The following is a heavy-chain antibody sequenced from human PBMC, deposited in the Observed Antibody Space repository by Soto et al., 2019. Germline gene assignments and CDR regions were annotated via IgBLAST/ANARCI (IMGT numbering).Heavy chain of an antibody. D-gene: IGHD3-16*01. V-gene: IGHV3-74*03. CDR3: ARDLGGPDY. Sequence: ESLRLSCAASGFSLSPYCMHWVRQAPGRGLEWVSRLSSDGFGAAYADSVKGRFFISRDIARNTLFLQMNSLRADDTAVYYCARDLGGPDYWGRGTSVTVSS. J-gene: IGHJ4*02. CDR2: LSSDGFGA. CDR1: GFSLSPYC.